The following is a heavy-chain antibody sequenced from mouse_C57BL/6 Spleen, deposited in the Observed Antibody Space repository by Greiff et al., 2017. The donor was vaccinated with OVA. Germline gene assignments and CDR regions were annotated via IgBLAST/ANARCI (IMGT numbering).Heavy chain of an antibody. V-gene: IGHV3-1*01. CDR2: ISYSGST. D-gene: IGHD1-1*01. J-gene: IGHJ1*03. Sequence: EVNLVESGPGMVKPSQSLSLTCTVTGYSITSGYDWHWLRHFPGNKLEWMGYISYSGSTNYNPSLKSRISITHDTSKNHFFLKLNSVTTEDTATYYCARGNYYGLDVWGTGTTVTVSS. CDR3: ARGNYYGLDV. CDR1: GYSITSGYD.